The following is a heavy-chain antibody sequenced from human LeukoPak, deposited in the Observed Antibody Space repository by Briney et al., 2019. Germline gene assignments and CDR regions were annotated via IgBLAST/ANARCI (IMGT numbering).Heavy chain of an antibody. V-gene: IGHV4-59*08. CDR1: GGSISSYY. CDR3: ARTGVGYGDQPIDY. D-gene: IGHD4-17*01. Sequence: SETLSLTCTVSGGSISSYYWSWIRQPPGKGLEWIGYIYCSGSTNYNPSLKSRVTISVDTSKNQFSLKLSSVTAADTAVYYCARTGVGYGDQPIDYWGQGTLVTVSS. J-gene: IGHJ4*02. CDR2: IYCSGST.